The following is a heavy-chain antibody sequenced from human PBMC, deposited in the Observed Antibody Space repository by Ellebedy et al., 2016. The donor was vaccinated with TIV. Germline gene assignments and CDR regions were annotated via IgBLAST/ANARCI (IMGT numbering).Heavy chain of an antibody. J-gene: IGHJ4*02. D-gene: IGHD1-26*01. Sequence: SETLSLTXALYGGSFSGYYWSWIRQPPGKGLEWIGEINHSGNTNYNPSLKSRVTISADTSRNHFSLKLSSVTAADTAVYYCASGLPAAWELAGAWGQGTLVTVSS. V-gene: IGHV4-34*01. CDR1: GGSFSGYY. CDR3: ASGLPAAWELAGA. CDR2: INHSGNT.